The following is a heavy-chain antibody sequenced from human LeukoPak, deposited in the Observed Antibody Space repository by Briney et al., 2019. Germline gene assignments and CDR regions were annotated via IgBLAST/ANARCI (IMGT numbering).Heavy chain of an antibody. CDR2: IQYDGSSK. D-gene: IGHD2-21*01. Sequence: GGSLRLSCSASGLPFSRTGMHWVRQAPGKGLEWLAFIQYDGSSKHYADSVKGRFTVSRDNSKNTLYLQMNILRLEDTAVYYCAREVSTQAILGFDPWGQGTLVTVSS. CDR1: GLPFSRTG. CDR3: AREVSTQAILGFDP. V-gene: IGHV3-30*02. J-gene: IGHJ5*02.